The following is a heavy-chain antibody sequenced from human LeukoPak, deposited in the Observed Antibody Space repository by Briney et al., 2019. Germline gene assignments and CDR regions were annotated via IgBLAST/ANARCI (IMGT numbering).Heavy chain of an antibody. J-gene: IGHJ5*02. V-gene: IGHV4-59*01. CDR3: ARGGTYNDILSFDP. CDR1: GGSISYYY. CDR2: VYYTGST. D-gene: IGHD3-9*01. Sequence: KSSESLSLTCTVSGGSISYYYWTWIRQSPGKGLEWIGQVYYTGSTYYNPSLKRRVTISVDTSRNQFSLNLTYVTAADTAVYYCARGGTYNDILSFDPWGQGTLVTVSS.